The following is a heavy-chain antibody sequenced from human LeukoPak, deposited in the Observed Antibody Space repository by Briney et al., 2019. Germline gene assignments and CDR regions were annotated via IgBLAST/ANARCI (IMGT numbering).Heavy chain of an antibody. CDR1: GGSISSHY. J-gene: IGHJ4*02. Sequence: SETLSLTCTVSGGSISSHYWSWIRQPPGKGLEWIGYIYYSGSTNYNPSLKSRVTISVDTSKNQFSLKLSSVTAADTAVYYCARDRLGSSGYHDYWGREPWSPSPQ. CDR3: ARDRLGSSGYHDY. CDR2: IYYSGST. D-gene: IGHD3-22*01. V-gene: IGHV4-59*11.